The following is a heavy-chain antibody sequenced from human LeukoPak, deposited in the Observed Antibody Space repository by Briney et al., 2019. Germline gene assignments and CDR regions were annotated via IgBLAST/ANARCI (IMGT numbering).Heavy chain of an antibody. CDR1: GASISSFY. J-gene: IGHJ4*01. D-gene: IGHD3-22*01. Sequence: PSETLSLTXTISGASISSFYWSWIRQPPGKGLEWIGCINYSGSTNYNPSLKSRVTISIDTSKNQMSLKLRSVIAADTAVYYCARVGGYDSSGPYYFDYWGHGTLVTVSS. CDR2: INYSGST. CDR3: ARVGGYDSSGPYYFDY. V-gene: IGHV4-59*01.